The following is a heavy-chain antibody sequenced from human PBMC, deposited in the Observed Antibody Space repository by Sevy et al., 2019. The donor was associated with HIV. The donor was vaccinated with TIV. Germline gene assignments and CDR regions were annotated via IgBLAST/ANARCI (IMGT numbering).Heavy chain of an antibody. CDR3: TKDKRRYDILTRGGYFDY. V-gene: IGHV3-9*01. CDR2: ISRDTVNI. CDR1: GFILDDYD. D-gene: IGHD3-9*01. J-gene: IGHJ4*02. Sequence: GGSLRLSCAASGFILDDYDMHWVRQAPGKGLEWVSGISRDTVNIGYADSVKGRFTISRDNAKNSLYLQMNSLRAEDTALYYCTKDKRRYDILTRGGYFDYWGQGSLVTVSS.